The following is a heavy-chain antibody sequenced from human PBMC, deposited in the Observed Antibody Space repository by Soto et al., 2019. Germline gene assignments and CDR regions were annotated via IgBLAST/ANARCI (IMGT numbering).Heavy chain of an antibody. Sequence: SETLSLTCAVSGGSFTSNNWWTWVRQPPGQGLEWIGEIYRTGSTNYNPSLKSRVTISLDKSEKQISLKVTSLTAADMAVYYCASRDPGTSVDYWGQGTLVTVSS. D-gene: IGHD1-7*01. CDR3: ASRDPGTSVDY. CDR2: IYRTGST. V-gene: IGHV4-4*02. CDR1: GGSFTSNNW. J-gene: IGHJ4*02.